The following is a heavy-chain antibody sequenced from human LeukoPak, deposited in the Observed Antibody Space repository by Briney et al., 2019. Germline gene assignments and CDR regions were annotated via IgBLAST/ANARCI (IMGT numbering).Heavy chain of an antibody. J-gene: IGHJ3*02. D-gene: IGHD2/OR15-2a*01. V-gene: IGHV3-53*01. CDR2: IYSGGST. CDR3: ARDILSQGPDAFDI. Sequence: PGGSLRLSCAASGFTVGSNYMSWVRQAPGKGLEWVSVIYSGGSTYYADSVKGRFTISRDNPKNTLYLQMNSLRAEDTAVYYCARDILSQGPDAFDIWGQGTMVTVSS. CDR1: GFTVGSNY.